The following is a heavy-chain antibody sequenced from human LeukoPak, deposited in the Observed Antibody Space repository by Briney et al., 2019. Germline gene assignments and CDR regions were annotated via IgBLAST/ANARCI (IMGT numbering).Heavy chain of an antibody. Sequence: ASVKVSCKASGGTFSSYAISWVRQAPGQGLEWMGGIIPIFGTANYAQKFQGRVTITADKSTSTAYVELSSLRSEDTAVYYCARVPYCSSTSCYFAWFDPWGQGTLVTVSS. CDR2: IIPIFGTA. V-gene: IGHV1-69*06. CDR3: ARVPYCSSTSCYFAWFDP. D-gene: IGHD2-2*01. CDR1: GGTFSSYA. J-gene: IGHJ5*02.